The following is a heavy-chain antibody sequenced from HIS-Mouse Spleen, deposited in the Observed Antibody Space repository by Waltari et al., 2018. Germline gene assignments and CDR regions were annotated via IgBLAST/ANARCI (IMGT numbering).Heavy chain of an antibody. Sequence: QLQLQESGPGLVKPSETLSLTCTVSGCSISSSSYYWGWIRQPPGEGLEWIGSIYYIGRTYYNPSLKSRVTISVDTSKNQFSLKLSSVTAADTAVYYCAREIPYSSSWYDWYFDLWGRGTLVTVSS. CDR3: AREIPYSSSWYDWYFDL. D-gene: IGHD6-13*01. CDR1: GCSISSSSYY. V-gene: IGHV4-39*07. CDR2: IYYIGRT. J-gene: IGHJ2*01.